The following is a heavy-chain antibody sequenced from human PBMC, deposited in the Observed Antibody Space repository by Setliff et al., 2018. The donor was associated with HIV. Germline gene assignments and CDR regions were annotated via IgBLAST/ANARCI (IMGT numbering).Heavy chain of an antibody. Sequence: LRLSCAASGFPFSSYWMSWVRQAPGKGLEWVANINEDGSEKYYVDSVKGRFTISRDDAKNSLYLQVNSLRVEDSAVYYCASPTYYNFLNWGQGTLVTVSS. D-gene: IGHD3-9*01. CDR2: INEDGSEK. CDR3: ASPTYYNFLN. V-gene: IGHV3-7*01. CDR1: GFPFSSYW. J-gene: IGHJ4*02.